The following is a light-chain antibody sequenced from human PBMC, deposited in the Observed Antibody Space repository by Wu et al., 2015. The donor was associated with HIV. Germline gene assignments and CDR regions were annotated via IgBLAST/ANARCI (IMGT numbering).Light chain of an antibody. Sequence: EIVMTQSPATLSVSPGDTATLSCRASQSVSSKLVWYQQRPGQAPRLLIYGASTRATGIPARFSGSGSGTEFTLNISSIQSEDFGVYYCQQFADSMWTFGQGTKVEV. CDR1: QSVSSK. CDR3: QQFADSMWT. V-gene: IGKV3-15*01. CDR2: GAS. J-gene: IGKJ1*01.